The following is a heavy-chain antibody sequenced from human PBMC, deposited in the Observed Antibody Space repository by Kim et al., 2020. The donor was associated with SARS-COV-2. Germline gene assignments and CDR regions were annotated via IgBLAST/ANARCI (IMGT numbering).Heavy chain of an antibody. V-gene: IGHV4-31*02. Sequence: PSLKSRVTISVDTSKNQFSLKLSSVTAADTAVYYCARFHTTSSGDNWFDPWGQGTLVTVSS. D-gene: IGHD2-15*01. J-gene: IGHJ5*02. CDR3: ARFHTTSSGDNWFDP.